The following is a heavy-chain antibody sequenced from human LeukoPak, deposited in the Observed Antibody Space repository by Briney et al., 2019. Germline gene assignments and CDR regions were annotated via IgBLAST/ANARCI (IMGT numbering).Heavy chain of an antibody. CDR2: TYYRSKWYI. V-gene: IGHV6-1*01. CDR1: GDTVSSNTAA. CDR3: AKSYSYYTEYYFDY. Sequence: SQTLSLTCAISGDTVSSNTAAWNWIRQSPSRGLEWLGRTYYRSKWYIDYAISVKSRIIINPDTSKNQFSLQLSSVTPEDTAVYSCAKSYSYYTEYYFDYWGQGTLVTVSS. D-gene: IGHD3-10*01. J-gene: IGHJ4*02.